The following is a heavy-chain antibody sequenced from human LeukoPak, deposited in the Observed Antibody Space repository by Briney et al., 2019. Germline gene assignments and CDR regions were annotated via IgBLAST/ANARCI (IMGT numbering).Heavy chain of an antibody. CDR3: ARDHHGSGSTYFDY. CDR1: GGTFSCYA. J-gene: IGHJ4*02. CDR2: IIPIFGTA. V-gene: IGHV1-69*05. D-gene: IGHD3-10*01. Sequence: ASVKVSCKASGGTFSCYAISWVRQAPGQGLEWMGGIIPIFGTANYAQKFQGRVTITTDESTGTAYMELSSLRSEDTAVYYCARDHHGSGSTYFDYWGQGTLVTVSS.